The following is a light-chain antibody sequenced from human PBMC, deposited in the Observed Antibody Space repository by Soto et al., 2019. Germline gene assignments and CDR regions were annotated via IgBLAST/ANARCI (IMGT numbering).Light chain of an antibody. Sequence: QSVLTQPPSVSGAPGQRVTISRTGSSSNIGAGYDVHWYQQLPGTAPKLLIYGNSNRPSGVPDRFSGSKSGTSASLAITGLQDEDEADYYCQSYDSSVSKVVFGGGTKLTVL. CDR1: SSNIGAGYD. CDR2: GNS. CDR3: QSYDSSVSKVV. J-gene: IGLJ2*01. V-gene: IGLV1-40*01.